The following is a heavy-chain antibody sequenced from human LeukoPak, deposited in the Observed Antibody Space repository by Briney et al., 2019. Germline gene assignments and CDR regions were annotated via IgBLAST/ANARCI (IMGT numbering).Heavy chain of an antibody. D-gene: IGHD5-18*01. V-gene: IGHV4-39*01. Sequence: ETLSLTCTVSGGSISSSSYYWGWIRQPPGKGLEWIGSIYYSGITYYNPCLTSLFTISVDASKNQFSLKLSSVTAADTAVYYCASRGYSQITLGVDYWGQGTLVTVSS. CDR2: IYYSGIT. CDR3: ASRGYSQITLGVDY. J-gene: IGHJ4*02. CDR1: GGSISSSSYY.